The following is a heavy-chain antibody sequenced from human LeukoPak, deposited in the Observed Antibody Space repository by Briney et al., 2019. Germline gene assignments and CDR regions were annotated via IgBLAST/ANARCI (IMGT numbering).Heavy chain of an antibody. V-gene: IGHV3-23*01. J-gene: IGHJ4*02. CDR2: ISGSGGST. CDR1: GFTFSSYA. CDR3: AKDRSPFDN. Sequence: GGSLRLSCAASGFTFSSYAMSWVRQAPGKGLEWVSAISGSGGSTYYADSVKGRFTISTDNSKNTLYLQMDSLRTEDTAVYYCAKDRSPFDNWGQGTLVTVSS.